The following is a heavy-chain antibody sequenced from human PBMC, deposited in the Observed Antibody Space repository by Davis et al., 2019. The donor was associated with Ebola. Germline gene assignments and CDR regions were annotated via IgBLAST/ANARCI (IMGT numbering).Heavy chain of an antibody. CDR2: IYYSGST. CDR1: GGSISSGGYY. CDR3: ARHHPLLEMPSVIDY. V-gene: IGHV4-31*03. J-gene: IGHJ4*02. D-gene: IGHD1-1*01. Sequence: PSETLSLTCTVSGGSISSGGYYWSWIRQHPGKGLEWIGYIYYSGSTYYNPSLKSRVTISVDTSKNQFSLKLSSVTAADTAVYYCARHHPLLEMPSVIDYWGQGTLVTVSS.